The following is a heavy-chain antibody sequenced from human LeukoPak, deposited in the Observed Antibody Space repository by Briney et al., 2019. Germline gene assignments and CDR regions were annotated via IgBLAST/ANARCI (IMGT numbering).Heavy chain of an antibody. J-gene: IGHJ5*02. V-gene: IGHV4-34*01. Sequence: PSETLSLTCAVYGGSFSGYYWSWIRRPPGKGLEWIGEINHSGSTNYNPSLKSRVTISVDTSKNQFSLKLSSVTAAGTAVYYCARGYGSSWSYNWFDPWGQGTLVTVSS. CDR3: ARGYGSSWSYNWFDP. D-gene: IGHD6-13*01. CDR1: GGSFSGYY. CDR2: INHSGST.